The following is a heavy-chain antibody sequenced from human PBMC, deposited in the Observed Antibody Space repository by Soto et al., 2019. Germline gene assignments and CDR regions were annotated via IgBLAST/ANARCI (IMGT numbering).Heavy chain of an antibody. CDR2: IIPIFGTA. Sequence: ASVKVSCKASGGTFSSYAISWVRQAPGQGLEWMGGIIPIFGTANYAQKFQGRVTITADESTSTACMELSSLRSEDTAVYYCASPKPRIYSYGPGGWFDPWGQGTLVTVSS. J-gene: IGHJ5*02. D-gene: IGHD5-18*01. V-gene: IGHV1-69*13. CDR3: ASPKPRIYSYGPGGWFDP. CDR1: GGTFSSYA.